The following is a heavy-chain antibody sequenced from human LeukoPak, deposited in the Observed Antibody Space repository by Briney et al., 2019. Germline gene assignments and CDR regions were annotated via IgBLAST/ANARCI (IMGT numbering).Heavy chain of an antibody. CDR3: ARVWGDAFDI. V-gene: IGHV1-24*01. D-gene: IGHD3-16*01. CDR1: GYTLTELS. CDR2: FDPEDGET. Sequence: ASVTVSFKVSGYTLTELSMHWVRQAPGKGLEWMGGFDPEDGETIYSQKFQGRVTMTEDTSTDTAYMELSSLRSEDTAVYYCARVWGDAFDIWGQGTMVTVSS. J-gene: IGHJ3*02.